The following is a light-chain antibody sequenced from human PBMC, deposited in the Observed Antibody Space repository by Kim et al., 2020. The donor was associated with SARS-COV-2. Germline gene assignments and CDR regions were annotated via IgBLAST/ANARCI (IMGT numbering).Light chain of an antibody. Sequence: GKSIAISCTGTNSDIGGYNCVSWYQQYAGKAPKLIIYDVFNRPSGVSNRFSGSKSGITASMTISGLQTEDEADYYCSTCTGSTTYAFGSGTKVTVL. CDR2: DVF. CDR1: NSDIGGYNC. J-gene: IGLJ1*01. V-gene: IGLV2-14*03. CDR3: STCTGSTTYA.